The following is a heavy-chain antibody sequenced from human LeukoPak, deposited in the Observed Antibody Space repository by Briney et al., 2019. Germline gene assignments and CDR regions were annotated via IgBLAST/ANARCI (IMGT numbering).Heavy chain of an antibody. D-gene: IGHD4-17*01. CDR1: GGSIISTTYY. CDR3: ARVLTVTTRGVDY. Sequence: SETLSLTCTVSGGSIISTTYYWGWIRQPPGKGLEWIASIYYSGSPYYNPSFKSRVTISVDTSKNQFSLKLSSVTAADTAVYYCARVLTVTTRGVDYWGQGTLVTVSS. CDR2: IYYSGSP. J-gene: IGHJ4*02. V-gene: IGHV4-39*07.